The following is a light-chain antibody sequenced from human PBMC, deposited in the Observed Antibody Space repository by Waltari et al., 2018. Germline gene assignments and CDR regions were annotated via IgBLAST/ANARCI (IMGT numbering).Light chain of an antibody. V-gene: IGLV2-14*03. J-gene: IGLJ2*01. CDR2: DVS. Sequence: QSALTQPASVSGSPGQSITISCTGTSSDVGGYNFVSWYQQHPGKAPKVMIYDVSDRPSGVSNRFSGSKSGNTASLTISGLQAEDEADYYCSSYTSINSLDVVFGGGTRLTGL. CDR1: SSDVGGYNF. CDR3: SSYTSINSLDVV.